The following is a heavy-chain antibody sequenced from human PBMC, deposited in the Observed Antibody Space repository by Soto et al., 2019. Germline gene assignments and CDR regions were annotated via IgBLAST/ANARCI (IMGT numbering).Heavy chain of an antibody. J-gene: IGHJ4*02. CDR1: GGSIRSDTW. Sequence: SETLSLTCAVSGGSIRSDTWWSWVRQPPGKGLEWIGEIHHSRSTNYNPSLKSRVTISVDKSKNQFSLNLTSVTAADTAVYYCARIQRDTAMGHFDSWGQGTLVTVSS. CDR2: IHHSRST. D-gene: IGHD5-18*01. CDR3: ARIQRDTAMGHFDS. V-gene: IGHV4-4*02.